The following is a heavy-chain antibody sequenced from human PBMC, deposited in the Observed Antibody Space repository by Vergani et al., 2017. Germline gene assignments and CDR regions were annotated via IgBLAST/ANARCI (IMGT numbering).Heavy chain of an antibody. CDR3: ARDLRLLYTRFDP. D-gene: IGHD3-16*01. V-gene: IGHV3-33*01. CDR2: TWYDGNNK. Sequence: QVQLVESGGGVVQLGRSLRLSCAASGFTFNQYGMHWVRQAPGKGLEWVAVTWYDGNNKQYADSVKGRLTMSRDNSKSTMYLQMNSLRDEDTGVYYCARDLRLLYTRFDPWGQGTLVTVSS. J-gene: IGHJ5*02. CDR1: GFTFNQYG.